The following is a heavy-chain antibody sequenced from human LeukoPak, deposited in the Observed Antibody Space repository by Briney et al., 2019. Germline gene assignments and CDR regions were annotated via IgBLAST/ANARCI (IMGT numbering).Heavy chain of an antibody. V-gene: IGHV3-7*01. CDR2: IKQDGSEK. Sequence: GGSLRLSCATSGFTFSSYWMSWVRQAPGKGLEWVANIKQDGSEKYYVDSVKGRFTISRDNAKNSLYLQMNSLRADDTAVYYCARDANDYASPPDYWGRRTLVTVSS. J-gene: IGHJ4*02. CDR3: ARDANDYASPPDY. CDR1: GFTFSSYW. D-gene: IGHD5-12*01.